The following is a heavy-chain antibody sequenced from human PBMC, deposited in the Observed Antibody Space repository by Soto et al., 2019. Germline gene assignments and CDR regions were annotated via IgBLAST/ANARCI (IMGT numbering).Heavy chain of an antibody. CDR3: ARAMTSNVNWFDP. Sequence: PGGSLRLSCAASGFTFSSYGMHWVRQAPGKGLEWVAVIWYDGSNKYYADSVKGRFTISRDNSKNTLYLQMNSLRAEDTAVYYCARAMTSNVNWFDPWGQGTLVTVSS. V-gene: IGHV3-33*01. CDR1: GFTFSSYG. J-gene: IGHJ5*02. CDR2: IWYDGSNK. D-gene: IGHD2-21*02.